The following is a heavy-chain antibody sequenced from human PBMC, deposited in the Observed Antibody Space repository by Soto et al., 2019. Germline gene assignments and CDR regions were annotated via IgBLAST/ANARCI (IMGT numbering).Heavy chain of an antibody. CDR1: GFTFSSYT. V-gene: IGHV3-30-3*01. J-gene: IGHJ4*02. D-gene: IGHD2-8*01. Sequence: QVQLVESGGGVVQPGRSLSLSCAASGFTFSSYTSHWVRQAPGKGLEWVSLISDDGTNKYYADSVKGRFSISRDNSRNRLYLQMNSVRAEDTAVYYCATSRTSGWHIFDYWGQGTLVTVSS. CDR3: ATSRTSGWHIFDY. CDR2: ISDDGTNK.